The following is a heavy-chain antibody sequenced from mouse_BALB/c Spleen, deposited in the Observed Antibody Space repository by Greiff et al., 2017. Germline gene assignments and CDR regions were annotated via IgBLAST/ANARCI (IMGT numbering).Heavy chain of an antibody. Sequence: EVKLMESGGGLVKPGGSLKLSCAASGFTFSSYAMSWVRQTPEKRLEWVASISSGGSTYYPDSVKGRFTISRDNARNILYLQMSSLRSEDTAMYYCARGSGDYSWFAYWGQGTLVTVSA. D-gene: IGHD1-1*01. V-gene: IGHV5-6-5*01. J-gene: IGHJ3*01. CDR2: ISSGGST. CDR1: GFTFSSYA. CDR3: ARGSGDYSWFAY.